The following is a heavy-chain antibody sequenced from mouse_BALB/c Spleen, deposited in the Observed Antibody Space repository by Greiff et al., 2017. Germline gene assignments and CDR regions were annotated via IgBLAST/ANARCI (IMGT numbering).Heavy chain of an antibody. Sequence: QVQLKQPGAELVKPGASVKLSCKASGYTFTSYWMHWVKQRPGQGLEWIGEINPSNGRTNYNEKFKSKATLTVDKSSSTAYMQLSSLTSEDSAVYYCARWRGNYAMDYWGQGTSVTVSS. V-gene: IGHV1S81*02. J-gene: IGHJ4*01. CDR3: ARWRGNYAMDY. CDR2: INPSNGRT. CDR1: GYTFTSYW.